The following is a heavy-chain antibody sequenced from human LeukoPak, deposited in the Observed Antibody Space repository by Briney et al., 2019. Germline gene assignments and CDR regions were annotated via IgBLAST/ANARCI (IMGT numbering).Heavy chain of an antibody. CDR1: GFTFSSYS. V-gene: IGHV3-21*01. CDR3: AREWEAAYGMDV. D-gene: IGHD1-26*01. CDR2: ISSSSSYI. J-gene: IGHJ6*02. Sequence: GGSLRLSCAASGFTFSSYSMNWVRQAPGKGLEWVSSISSSSSYIYYADSVKGRFTISRDNAKNTLYLQMNSLRAEDTAVYYCAREWEAAYGMDVWGQGTTVTVSS.